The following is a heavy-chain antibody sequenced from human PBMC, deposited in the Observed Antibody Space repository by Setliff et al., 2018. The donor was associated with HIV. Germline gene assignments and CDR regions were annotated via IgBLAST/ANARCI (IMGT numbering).Heavy chain of an antibody. CDR1: GFTFSTYS. Sequence: PGGSLRLSCEASGFTFSTYSMNWVRPAPGKGLEWVSSISSSSRSKYYADSVKGRFTISRDNAKNSLLLQMNSLPAEDTAVYYCARDVSWRVRTYIDYWGQGALVTVSS. CDR3: ARDVSWRVRTYIDY. V-gene: IGHV3-21*01. CDR2: ISSSSRSK. J-gene: IGHJ4*02. D-gene: IGHD3-3*01.